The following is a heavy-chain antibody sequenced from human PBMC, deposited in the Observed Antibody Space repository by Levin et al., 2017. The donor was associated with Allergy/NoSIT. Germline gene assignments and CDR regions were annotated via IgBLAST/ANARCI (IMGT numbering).Heavy chain of an antibody. D-gene: IGHD6-13*01. Sequence: LSLTCAASGFTFSSYGMHWVRQAPGKGLEWVAVISYDGSNKYYADSVKGRFTISRDNSKNTLYLQMNSLRAEDTAVYYCAKDGRDSSSWYDYWGQGTLVTVSS. CDR1: GFTFSSYG. CDR3: AKDGRDSSSWYDY. V-gene: IGHV3-30*18. J-gene: IGHJ4*02. CDR2: ISYDGSNK.